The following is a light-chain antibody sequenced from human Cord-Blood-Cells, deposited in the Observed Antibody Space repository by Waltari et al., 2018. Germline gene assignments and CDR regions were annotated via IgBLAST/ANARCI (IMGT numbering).Light chain of an antibody. CDR2: EVS. J-gene: IGLJ2*01. V-gene: IGLV2-23*02. CDR3: CSYAGSSTLV. Sequence: QSALTQPASVSGSPGQSITISCTGTSSDVGSYNLVSWYQQHPGKAPKLMIYEVSKRPSGVSKRFSGYKSGNTDSLTISGLQAEVEADYYCCSYAGSSTLVFGGGTKLTVL. CDR1: SSDVGSYNL.